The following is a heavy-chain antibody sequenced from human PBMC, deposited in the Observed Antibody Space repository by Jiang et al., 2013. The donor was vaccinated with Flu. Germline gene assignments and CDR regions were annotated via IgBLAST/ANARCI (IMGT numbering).Heavy chain of an antibody. CDR3: ARVWNGGGHNWRNWYFDL. J-gene: IGHJ2*01. CDR1: GGSITNYY. V-gene: IGHV4-59*01. CDR2: SYFSGTT. Sequence: GLVKPSETLSLTCAVSGGSITNYYWSWIRQPPGKGLEYIGYSYFSGTTNYNPSLKSRVTVSLDPSKNQFSLRLTSVTAADTALYYCARVWNGGGHNWRNWYFDLWGRGTLVTVSS. D-gene: IGHD1-1*01.